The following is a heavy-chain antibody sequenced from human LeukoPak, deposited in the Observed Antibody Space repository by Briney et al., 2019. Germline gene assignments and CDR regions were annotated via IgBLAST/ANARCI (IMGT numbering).Heavy chain of an antibody. CDR3: ARLVVDSLAFDV. J-gene: IGHJ3*01. CDR2: LYSVGTI. V-gene: IGHV3-53*01. D-gene: IGHD6-19*01. CDR1: GFTVSGSY. Sequence: PGGSLRLSCAASGFTVSGSYMSWIRQAPGKGLEWVSILYSVGTIYYADSVKGRFTISRDNSKNTLYLQMNSLRVEDAAVYYCARLVVDSLAFDVWGHGTMVTVSS.